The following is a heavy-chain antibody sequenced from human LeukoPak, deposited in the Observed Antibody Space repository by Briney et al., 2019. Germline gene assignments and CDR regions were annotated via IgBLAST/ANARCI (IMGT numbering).Heavy chain of an antibody. D-gene: IGHD3-22*01. CDR2: ISWNSGSI. J-gene: IGHJ4*02. V-gene: IGHV3-9*01. CDR3: AKGTSPLYYYDSSGYYGHFDY. CDR1: GFTFDDYA. Sequence: PGGSLRLSCAASGFTFDDYAMHWVRQAPGKGLEWVSGISWNSGSIGYADSVKGRFTISRDNAKNSLYLQMNSLRAEDTALYYCAKGTSPLYYYDSSGYYGHFDYWGQGTLVTVSS.